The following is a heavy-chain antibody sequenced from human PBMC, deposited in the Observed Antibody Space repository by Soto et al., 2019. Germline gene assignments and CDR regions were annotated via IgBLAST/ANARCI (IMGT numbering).Heavy chain of an antibody. Sequence: SETLSLTCTVSGGSISSYFYIWVRQPPGKGLEWIGSVYYTGTTDYNPSLKSRVTISVDTSKTQFSLNLRSVTAADTAVYYCARDLAAAPRAFDYWGRGTLVTVSS. D-gene: IGHD6-13*01. J-gene: IGHJ4*02. CDR3: ARDLAAAPRAFDY. V-gene: IGHV4-59*01. CDR1: GGSISSYF. CDR2: VYYTGTT.